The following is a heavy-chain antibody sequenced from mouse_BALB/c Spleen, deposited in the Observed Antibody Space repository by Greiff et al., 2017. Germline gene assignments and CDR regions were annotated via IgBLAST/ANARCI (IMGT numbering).Heavy chain of an antibody. CDR1: GYTFTDYA. V-gene: IGHV1S137*01. Sequence: VQLQQSGAELVRPGVSVKISCKGSGYTFTDYAMHWVKQSHAKSLEWIGVISTYYGDASYNQKFKGKATMTVDKSSSTAYMELARLTSEDSAIYYCARNRYYGSSYDAMDYWGQGTSVTVSS. D-gene: IGHD1-1*01. J-gene: IGHJ4*01. CDR2: ISTYYGDA. CDR3: ARNRYYGSSYDAMDY.